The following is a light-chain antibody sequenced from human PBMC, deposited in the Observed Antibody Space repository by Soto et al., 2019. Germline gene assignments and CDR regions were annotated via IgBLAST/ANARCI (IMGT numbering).Light chain of an antibody. CDR2: AAS. J-gene: IGKJ3*01. V-gene: IGKV3-20*01. Sequence: IVLTQSPGTLSLSPGERATLSCRASQSVSVNSLAWYQQKGGQAPRLLIYAASTRAPGVPDRFSGTGSGTDFALTISRLETDDSAVYYCQQYGGSPFTFGPGTKVDI. CDR3: QQYGGSPFT. CDR1: QSVSVNS.